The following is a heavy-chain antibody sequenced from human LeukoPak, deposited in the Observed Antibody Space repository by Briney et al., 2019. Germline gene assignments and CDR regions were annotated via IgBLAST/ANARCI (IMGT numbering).Heavy chain of an antibody. Sequence: ASVKVSCKASGYTFTSYAMNWVRQAPGQGLEWMGWMNPNSGNTGYAQKFQGRVTMTRNTSISTAYMELRSLRSDDTAVYYCARVYPSSSGYYFPSWFDPWGQGTLVTVSS. CDR1: GYTFTSYA. D-gene: IGHD3-22*01. J-gene: IGHJ5*02. V-gene: IGHV1-8*02. CDR3: ARVYPSSSGYYFPSWFDP. CDR2: MNPNSGNT.